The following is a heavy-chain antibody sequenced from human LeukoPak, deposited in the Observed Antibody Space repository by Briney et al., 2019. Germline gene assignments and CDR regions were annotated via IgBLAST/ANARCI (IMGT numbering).Heavy chain of an antibody. D-gene: IGHD5-24*01. J-gene: IGHJ4*02. V-gene: IGHV4-61*08. CDR2: IHYSGTT. Sequence: SETLSLTCTVSGGSISSGGYYWSWIRQPPGKGLEWIGYIHYSGTTNYNPSLKSRVTISVDTSKNQFSLKVSSVTAADTAVYYCARLLRRDGYSHFDYWGQGTLVTVSS. CDR1: GGSISSGGYY. CDR3: ARLLRRDGYSHFDY.